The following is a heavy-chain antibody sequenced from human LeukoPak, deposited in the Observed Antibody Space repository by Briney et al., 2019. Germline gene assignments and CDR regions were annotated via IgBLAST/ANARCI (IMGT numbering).Heavy chain of an antibody. CDR3: TALGIVVVGDAFDI. D-gene: IGHD6-19*01. Sequence: PGGSLRLSCATSGFTFSNAWMSWVRQAPGKGLEWVGRIKSKTDGGTTDYAAPVKGRFTISRDDSKNTLYLQMNSLKTEDTAVYYCTALGIVVVGDAFDIWGQGTMVTVSS. CDR1: GFTFSNAW. CDR2: IKSKTDGGTT. J-gene: IGHJ3*02. V-gene: IGHV3-15*01.